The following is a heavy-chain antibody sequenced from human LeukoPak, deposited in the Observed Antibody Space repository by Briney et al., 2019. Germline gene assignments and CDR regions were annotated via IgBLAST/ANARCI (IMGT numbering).Heavy chain of an antibody. CDR2: ISTSSSYI. D-gene: IGHD3-16*02. CDR1: GFTFSSYS. Sequence: GGSLRLSCAAYGFTFSSYSMNWVRQAPGKGLEWVSFISTSSSYIYYADSVKGRFTISRDNAKNSLYLEMNSLRAEDTAVYYCARGDLFGGVIDRFDYWGQGTLVTVSS. J-gene: IGHJ4*02. CDR3: ARGDLFGGVIDRFDY. V-gene: IGHV3-21*01.